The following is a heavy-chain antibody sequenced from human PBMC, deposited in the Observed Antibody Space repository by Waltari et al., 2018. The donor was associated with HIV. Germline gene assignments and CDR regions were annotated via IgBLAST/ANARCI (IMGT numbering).Heavy chain of an antibody. Sequence: EEQLVQSGAEVKKPGESLKISCKGSGYTFSTFWIVWVRQMPGKGLEWMGTIYPGDSATRYSPAFQGQVTISADKSISTAYLQWSSLKASDSAMYYCARRRGSYSGSYYSLDYWGQGTLVTVSS. CDR3: ARRRGSYSGSYYSLDY. J-gene: IGHJ4*02. CDR2: IYPGDSAT. V-gene: IGHV5-51*03. CDR1: GYTFSTFW. D-gene: IGHD1-26*01.